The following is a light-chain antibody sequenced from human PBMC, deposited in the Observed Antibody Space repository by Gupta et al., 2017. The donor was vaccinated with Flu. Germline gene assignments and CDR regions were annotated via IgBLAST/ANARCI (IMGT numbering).Light chain of an antibody. CDR3: SSYTSSSTLGV. CDR1: SSDVGGYNY. Sequence: QSALXQPASVSGXPXQSITISCTGTSSDVGGYNYVSWYQQHPGKAPKLMIYEVSNRPSGVSNRFSGSKSGNTASLTISGLQAEDEADYYCSSYTSSSTLGVFGTGTKVTVL. CDR2: EVS. V-gene: IGLV2-14*01. J-gene: IGLJ1*01.